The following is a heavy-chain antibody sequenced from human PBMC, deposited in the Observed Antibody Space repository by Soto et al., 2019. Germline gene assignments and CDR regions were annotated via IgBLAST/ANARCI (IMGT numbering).Heavy chain of an antibody. J-gene: IGHJ4*02. CDR3: AKDPLTMVRGVLSYYDY. Sequence: GGSLRLSCAASGFTFSSYAMSWVRQAPGKGLEWVSAISGSGGSTYYADSVKGRFTISRDNSKNTLYLQMNSLRAEDTAVYYCAKDPLTMVRGVLSYYDYWGQGTLVTVSS. CDR2: ISGSGGST. D-gene: IGHD3-10*01. CDR1: GFTFSSYA. V-gene: IGHV3-23*01.